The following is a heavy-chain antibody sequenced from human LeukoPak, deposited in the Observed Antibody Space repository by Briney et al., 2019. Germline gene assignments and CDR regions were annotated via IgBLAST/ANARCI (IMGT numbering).Heavy chain of an antibody. CDR2: ISGIGNST. D-gene: IGHD6-13*01. J-gene: IGHJ4*02. CDR3: AKTRPLDSSSWSHGDY. Sequence: GGSLRLSCAASEFTFTTYAMSWVRQAPGKGLEWVSAISGIGNSTYYGDSVKGRFTISRDNSKNTLYLQMNSLRAEDTAVYYCAKTRPLDSSSWSHGDYWGQGTLVTVSS. CDR1: EFTFTTYA. V-gene: IGHV3-23*01.